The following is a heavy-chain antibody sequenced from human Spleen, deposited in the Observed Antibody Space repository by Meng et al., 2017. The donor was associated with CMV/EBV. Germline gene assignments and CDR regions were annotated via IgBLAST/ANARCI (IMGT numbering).Heavy chain of an antibody. J-gene: IGHJ4*02. V-gene: IGHV3-66*01. CDR2: IYRGDNT. D-gene: IGHD2-8*01. Sequence: EVQLVESGGGLVQPGGSLRLSCEASGFIVSNKYMSWVRQAPGKGLEWVCIIYRGDNTYYVDSVKGRFSVPRDNSKNTMYLQMNSLRVEDTAVYYCTGDSVLHPNLDYWGQGTLVTVSS. CDR1: GFIVSNKY. CDR3: TGDSVLHPNLDY.